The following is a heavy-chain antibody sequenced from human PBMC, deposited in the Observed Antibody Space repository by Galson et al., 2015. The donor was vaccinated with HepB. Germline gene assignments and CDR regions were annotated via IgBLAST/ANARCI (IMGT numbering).Heavy chain of an antibody. D-gene: IGHD3-16*01. CDR2: IFPGHSDT. CDR3: PRFEGVPPRHPSKGIPVGFYHVGV. Sequence: QSGAEVKKPGESLKISCKGSGYTFATNWIGWVRQMPGKGLEWMGIIFPGHSDTRYSPSFPGRVTISADRSINTAYVHWSTLKASDTAMYFCPRFEGVPPRHPSKGIPVGFYHVGVWGKAAPVTVS. V-gene: IGHV5-51*03. J-gene: IGHJ6*03. CDR1: GYTFATNW.